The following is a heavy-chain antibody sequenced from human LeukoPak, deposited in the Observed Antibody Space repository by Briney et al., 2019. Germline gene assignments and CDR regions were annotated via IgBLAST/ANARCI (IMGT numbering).Heavy chain of an antibody. Sequence: GGSLRLSCAASGFTFNSYGMHWVRQAPGKGLEWVAVISYDGSNKYYADSVKGRFTISRDNSKNTLYLQMNSLRAEDTAVYYCAKDLNIVVVPAAPDDYWGQGTLVTVSS. D-gene: IGHD2-2*01. J-gene: IGHJ4*02. CDR2: ISYDGSNK. V-gene: IGHV3-30*18. CDR1: GFTFNSYG. CDR3: AKDLNIVVVPAAPDDY.